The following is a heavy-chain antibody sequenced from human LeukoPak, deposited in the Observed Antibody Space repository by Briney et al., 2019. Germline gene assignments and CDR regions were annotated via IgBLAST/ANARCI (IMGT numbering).Heavy chain of an antibody. CDR3: ARGPDTYSSGWYPFDY. D-gene: IGHD6-19*01. CDR2: TYYRSKWYN. CDR1: GDSVSSKSAA. Sequence: SQTLSLTCAISGDSVSSKSAAWNWIRQSPSRGLEWLGRTYYRSKWYNDYAVSVKSRITINPDTSKNRFSLQLNSVTPEDTAVYYCARGPDTYSSGWYPFDYWGQGTLVTVSS. V-gene: IGHV6-1*01. J-gene: IGHJ4*02.